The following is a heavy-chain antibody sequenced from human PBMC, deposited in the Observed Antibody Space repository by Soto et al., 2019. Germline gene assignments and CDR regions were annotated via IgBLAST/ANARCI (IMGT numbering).Heavy chain of an antibody. J-gene: IGHJ6*03. Sequence: GESLKISCKGSGYSFTSYWIGWVRQMPGKGLEWMGIIYPGDSDTRYSPSFQGQVTISADKSISTAYLQWGSLKASDTAMYYCARLIYYDFWSGYYKLSNYYYYMDVWGKGTTVTVSS. D-gene: IGHD3-3*01. CDR3: ARLIYYDFWSGYYKLSNYYYYMDV. CDR1: GYSFTSYW. V-gene: IGHV5-51*01. CDR2: IYPGDSDT.